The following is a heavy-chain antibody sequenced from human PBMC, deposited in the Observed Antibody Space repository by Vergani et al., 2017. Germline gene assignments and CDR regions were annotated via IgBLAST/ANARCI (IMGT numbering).Heavy chain of an antibody. Sequence: QVQLQESGPGLVKPSQTLSLTCTVSGGSINSHNYYWSWIRQPAGKGLEWIGRIHTRGSTNYNPSLKSRVTMSEDTSKNQFSLNLTSVTAADTAVYFCARGSCLGGSCYKPLFGYWGQGVLVTVSS. J-gene: IGHJ4*02. D-gene: IGHD2-15*01. CDR2: IHTRGST. V-gene: IGHV4-61*02. CDR3: ARGSCLGGSCYKPLFGY. CDR1: GGSINSHNYY.